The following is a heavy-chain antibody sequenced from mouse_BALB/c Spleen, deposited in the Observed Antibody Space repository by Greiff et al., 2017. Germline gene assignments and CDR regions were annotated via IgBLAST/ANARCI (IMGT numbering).Heavy chain of an antibody. CDR2: ISSGGST. D-gene: IGHD1-1*01. V-gene: IGHV5-6-5*01. CDR3: ARHYGSSYGYFDV. Sequence: EVQLVESGGGLVKPGGSLKLSCAASGFTFSSYAMSWVRQTPEKRLEWVASISSGGSTYYPDSVKGRFTISRDNAKNTLYLQMSSLKSEDTAMYYCARHYGSSYGYFDVWGAGTTVTVSS. J-gene: IGHJ1*01. CDR1: GFTFSSYA.